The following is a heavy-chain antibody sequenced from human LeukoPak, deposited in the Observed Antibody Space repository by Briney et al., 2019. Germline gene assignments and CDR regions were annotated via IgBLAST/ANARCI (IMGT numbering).Heavy chain of an antibody. D-gene: IGHD5-12*01. CDR2: IYYSGST. CDR3: AGYGVFDY. CDR1: GGSISSSSYY. V-gene: IGHV4-39*01. J-gene: IGHJ4*02. Sequence: SETLSLTCTVSGGSISSSSYYWGWIRQPPGKGLEWIGRIYYSGSTYYNPSLKSRVTISVDTSKNQFSLKLSSVTAADTAVYYCAGYGVFDYWGQGTLVTVSS.